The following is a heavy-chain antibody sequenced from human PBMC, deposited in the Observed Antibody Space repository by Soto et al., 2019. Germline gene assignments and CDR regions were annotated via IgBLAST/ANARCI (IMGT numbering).Heavy chain of an antibody. CDR2: IIPIFGTA. Sequence: GASVKVSCKASGGTFSSYAISWVRQAPGQGLEWMGGIIPIFGTANYAQKFQGRVTITADESTSTAYMELSSLRSEDTAVYYCARDPRSQGRAKEEEEPYYYYGMDVWGQGTTVTVSS. J-gene: IGHJ6*02. CDR1: GGTFSSYA. D-gene: IGHD1-1*01. CDR3: ARDPRSQGRAKEEEEPYYYYGMDV. V-gene: IGHV1-69*13.